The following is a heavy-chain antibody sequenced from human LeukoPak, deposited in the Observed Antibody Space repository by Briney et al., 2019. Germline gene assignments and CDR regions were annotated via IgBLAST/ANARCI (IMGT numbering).Heavy chain of an antibody. J-gene: IGHJ6*03. CDR3: ARVGSSTSSIPVDYYYYMDV. Sequence: SVKVSCKASGGTFSSYAISWVRQAPGQGLEWMGGIIPIFGTANYAQKFQGRVTITTDESTSTAYMELSSLRSEDTAVCYCARVGSSTSSIPVDYYYYMDVWGKGTTVTVSS. CDR2: IIPIFGTA. D-gene: IGHD2-2*01. CDR1: GGTFSSYA. V-gene: IGHV1-69*05.